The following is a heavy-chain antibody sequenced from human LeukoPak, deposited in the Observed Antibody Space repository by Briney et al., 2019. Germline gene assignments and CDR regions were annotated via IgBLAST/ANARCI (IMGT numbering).Heavy chain of an antibody. CDR3: ASVEMATIN. D-gene: IGHD5-24*01. V-gene: IGHV3-30-3*01. J-gene: IGHJ4*02. CDR2: ISYDGSNK. Sequence: GGSLRLSCAASGFTFSSYWMSWVRQAPGKGLEWVAVISYDGSNKYYADSVKGRFTISRDNSKNTLYLQMNSLRAEDTAVYYCASVEMATINWGQGTLVTVSS. CDR1: GFTFSSYW.